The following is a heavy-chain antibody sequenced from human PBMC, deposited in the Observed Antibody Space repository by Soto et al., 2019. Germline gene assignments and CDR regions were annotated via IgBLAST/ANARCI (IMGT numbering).Heavy chain of an antibody. V-gene: IGHV3-74*01. Sequence: PVGSLRLSCIVSGVTFGSYGRHWIRQVQGKGLVWVSRINSDGSSTSYAASVKGRFTMSRDTAKNTLYLQMNSLRAEDTAVYYCARLPRGDYYYYYMDVWGKGTTVTVSS. CDR1: GVTFGSYG. CDR3: ARLPRGDYYYYYMDV. J-gene: IGHJ6*03. CDR2: INSDGSST.